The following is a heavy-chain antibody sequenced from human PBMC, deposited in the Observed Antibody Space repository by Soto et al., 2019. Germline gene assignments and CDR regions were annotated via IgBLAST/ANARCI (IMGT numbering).Heavy chain of an antibody. CDR3: ARDGMTYDSSGYYYGAYDY. CDR2: ISAYNGNT. CDR1: GYTFTSYG. J-gene: IGHJ4*02. V-gene: IGHV1-18*01. D-gene: IGHD3-22*01. Sequence: SVKVSCKASGYTFTSYGISWVRQAPGQGLEWMGWISAYNGNTNYAQKLQGRVTMTTDTSTSTAYIELRSLRSDDTAVYYCARDGMTYDSSGYYYGAYDYWGQGPPVTVSP.